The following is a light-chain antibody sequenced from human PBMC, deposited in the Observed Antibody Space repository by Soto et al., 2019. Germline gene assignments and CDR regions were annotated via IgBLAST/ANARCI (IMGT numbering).Light chain of an antibody. CDR1: QSVSSH. J-gene: IGKJ5*01. V-gene: IGKV3-20*01. CDR2: GAS. Sequence: EIVLTQSPDTLSLSPGERATLSCRASQSVSSHLAWHQQKPGQAPRLVMYGASTRGAGIPDRFSGSGSGTEFTLTISRLEPEDFAVYYCQTYDSSPGITFGQGTRLENK. CDR3: QTYDSSPGIT.